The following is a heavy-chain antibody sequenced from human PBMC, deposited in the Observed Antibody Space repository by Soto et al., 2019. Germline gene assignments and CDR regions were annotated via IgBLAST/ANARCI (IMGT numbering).Heavy chain of an antibody. D-gene: IGHD1-1*01. J-gene: IGHJ6*03. CDR3: AKDLSVQDYYYYYMDA. CDR1: GFTFSSYA. V-gene: IGHV3-23*01. CDR2: ISGSGGST. Sequence: GGSLRLSCAASGFTFSSYAMSWVRQAPGKGLEWVSGISGSGGSTYYADSVKGRFTISRDNSKNTLSLQMNSLRAEDTALYYCAKDLSVQDYYYYYMDAWGKGTTVTVSS.